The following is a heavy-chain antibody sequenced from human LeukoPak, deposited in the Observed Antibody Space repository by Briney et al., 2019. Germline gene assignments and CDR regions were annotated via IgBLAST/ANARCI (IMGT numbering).Heavy chain of an antibody. D-gene: IGHD6-13*01. J-gene: IGHJ4*02. CDR2: ISAYNGNT. CDR3: ARSDIGRRWYDEDYFEY. Sequence: ASVKVSCKASGYAFTSYGISWVRQAPGQGLEWMGWISAYNGNTNNAQKLQGRVTMTTDTSTSTAYMELRSLRSDDTAVYYYARSDIGRRWYDEDYFEYWGQGTLVTVSS. V-gene: IGHV1-18*01. CDR1: GYAFTSYG.